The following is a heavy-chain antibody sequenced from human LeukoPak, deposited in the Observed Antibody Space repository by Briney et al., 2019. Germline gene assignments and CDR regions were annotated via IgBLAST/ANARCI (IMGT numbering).Heavy chain of an antibody. CDR2: ISSSSSYI. Sequence: GGSLRLSCAASGFTFSSYSMNWVRQAPGKGLEWVSSISSSSSYIYYADSVKGRFTISRDDAKNSLYLQMNSLRAEDTAVYYCARDNDYGAIRLSDYWGQGTLVTVSS. V-gene: IGHV3-21*01. CDR3: ARDNDYGAIRLSDY. J-gene: IGHJ4*02. D-gene: IGHD4-17*01. CDR1: GFTFSSYS.